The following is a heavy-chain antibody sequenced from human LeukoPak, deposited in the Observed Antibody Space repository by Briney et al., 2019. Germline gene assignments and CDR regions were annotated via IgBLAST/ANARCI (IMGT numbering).Heavy chain of an antibody. V-gene: IGHV3-11*01. CDR1: GFSFNESY. Sequence: GGSLRLSCAASGFSFNESYMTWNRQAPGKGLEWVAYISGRGFSMYYADSVKGRFTISRDNARNSLYLNMSSLRADDTAVYYCARGKRRFDYWGQGTLDTVSS. CDR2: ISGRGFSM. J-gene: IGHJ4*02. CDR3: ARGKRRFDY.